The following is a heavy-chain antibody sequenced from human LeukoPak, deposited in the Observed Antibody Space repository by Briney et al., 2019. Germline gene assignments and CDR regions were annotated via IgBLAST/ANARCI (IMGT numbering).Heavy chain of an antibody. V-gene: IGHV4-59*01. CDR1: GGSISSNY. D-gene: IGHD3-3*01. Sequence: KSSETLSLACAVSGGSISSNYWSWIRQPPGKGLEWIGYIYNSENTSYNPSLKSRVTISVDTSKNQFSLKLSSVTAADTAVYYCARPLRFLEWPNWGQGTMVTVSS. CDR3: ARPLRFLEWPN. CDR2: IYNSENT. J-gene: IGHJ3*01.